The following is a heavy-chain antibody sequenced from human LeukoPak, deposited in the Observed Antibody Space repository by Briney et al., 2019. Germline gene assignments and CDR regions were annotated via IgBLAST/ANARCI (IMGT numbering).Heavy chain of an antibody. J-gene: IGHJ4*02. Sequence: SETLSLTCTVSGAXLISYYCNWIRQPPGKGQEWIGYIYYNGSPNYNPSLKSRVTMSQDTSKNQFSLKLTSVTAADTAVYYCARDSRSYERSGYYHFDFWGQGSLVTVSS. CDR2: IYYNGSP. CDR3: ARDSRSYERSGYYHFDF. CDR1: GAXLISYY. D-gene: IGHD3-22*01. V-gene: IGHV4-59*01.